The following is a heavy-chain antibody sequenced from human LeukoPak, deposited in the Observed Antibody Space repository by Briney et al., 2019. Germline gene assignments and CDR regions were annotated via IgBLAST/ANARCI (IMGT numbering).Heavy chain of an antibody. CDR3: ARQLPLSMVRGVNWFDP. J-gene: IGHJ5*02. CDR2: IDPSDSYT. D-gene: IGHD3-10*01. Sequence: GESLKISCKGSGYSFTSYWISCVRQMPGKGLEWMGRIDPSDSYTNYSPSFQGHVTISADKSISTAYLQWSSLKASDTAMYYCARQLPLSMVRGVNWFDPWGQGTLVTVSS. V-gene: IGHV5-10-1*01. CDR1: GYSFTSYW.